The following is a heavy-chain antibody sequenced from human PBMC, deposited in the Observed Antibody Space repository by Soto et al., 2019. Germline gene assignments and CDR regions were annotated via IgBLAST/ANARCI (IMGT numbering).Heavy chain of an antibody. D-gene: IGHD1-1*01. CDR1: GGSVSSFF. J-gene: IGHJ4*02. CDR2: LYYGGST. CDR3: ARVRHGWKFFDY. V-gene: IGHV4-59*02. Sequence: SGTLSLTCTVSGGSVSSFFWSWIRQPPGRGLEWIGYLYYGGSTHYSPSLKSRVTISVDTSQNQFSLNLMSVTAADTAIYYCARVRHGWKFFDYWSQGTVVTVSS.